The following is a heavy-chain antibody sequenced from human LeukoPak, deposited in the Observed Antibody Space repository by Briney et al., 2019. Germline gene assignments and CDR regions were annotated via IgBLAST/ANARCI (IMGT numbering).Heavy chain of an antibody. V-gene: IGHV4-59*05. CDR3: ARHGFGDY. CDR2: IYYSGST. J-gene: IGHJ4*02. D-gene: IGHD3-10*01. Sequence: SETLSLTCTVSGGSISSYYWSWIRQPPGKGLEWIGSIYYSGSTYYNPSLKSRVTISVDTSKSQFSLKLSSVTAADTAVYYCARHGFGDYWGQGTLAIVSS. CDR1: GGSISSYY.